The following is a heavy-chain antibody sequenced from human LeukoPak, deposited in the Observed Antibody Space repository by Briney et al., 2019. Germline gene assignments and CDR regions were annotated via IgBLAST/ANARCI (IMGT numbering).Heavy chain of an antibody. CDR2: IYYSGST. V-gene: IGHV4-59*01. CDR1: GGSISSYY. D-gene: IGHD5-24*01. CDR3: ARAGDSGDDFDY. Sequence: SETLSLTCTVSGGSISSYYWSWIRQPPGKGLEWIGYIYYSGSTNYNPSLKSRVTISVDTSKNQFSLKLSSVTAADTAVYCCARAGDSGDDFDYWGQGTLVTVSS. J-gene: IGHJ4*02.